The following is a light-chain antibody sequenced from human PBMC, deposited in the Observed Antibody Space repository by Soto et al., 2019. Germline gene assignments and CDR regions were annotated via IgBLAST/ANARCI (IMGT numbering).Light chain of an antibody. V-gene: IGKV1-5*01. CDR2: DAS. Sequence: DIQMTQSPSTLSASVGDRATITCRASQSISSWLAWYQQKPGKAPKLLIYDASSLKSGVPSRFSGSGSGTEFTLTISSLQPDDFATYYCQQSYRTPYTFGQGTKLETK. J-gene: IGKJ2*01. CDR1: QSISSW. CDR3: QQSYRTPYT.